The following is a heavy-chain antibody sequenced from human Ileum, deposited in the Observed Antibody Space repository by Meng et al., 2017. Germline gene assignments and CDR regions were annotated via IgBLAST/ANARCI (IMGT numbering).Heavy chain of an antibody. CDR3: ARREYDSRGYYFDY. CDR1: GGSISSYY. V-gene: IGHV4-59*08. CDR2: IYYKGST. Sequence: QVQLQESGPGLVKPSETLSLTCTVSGGSISSYYWSWIRQPPGKGLEWIGYIYYKGSTNYNPSLKSPLTMSVDTSKNQFSLKLGSVTAADTAVYYCARREYDSRGYYFDYWGQGTLVTVSS. J-gene: IGHJ4*02. D-gene: IGHD3-22*01.